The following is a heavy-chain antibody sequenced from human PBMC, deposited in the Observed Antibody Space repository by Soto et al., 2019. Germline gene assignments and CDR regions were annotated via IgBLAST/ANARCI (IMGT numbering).Heavy chain of an antibody. CDR1: GFTFSSYA. D-gene: IGHD3-10*01. V-gene: IGHV3-30-3*01. Sequence: GGSLRLSCAASGFTFSSYAMHWVRQAPGKGLEWVAVISYDGSNKYYADSVKGRFTISRDNSKNTLYLQMNSLRAEDTAVYYCARVVRGDLRALIDYWGQGT. CDR3: ARVVRGDLRALIDY. J-gene: IGHJ4*02. CDR2: ISYDGSNK.